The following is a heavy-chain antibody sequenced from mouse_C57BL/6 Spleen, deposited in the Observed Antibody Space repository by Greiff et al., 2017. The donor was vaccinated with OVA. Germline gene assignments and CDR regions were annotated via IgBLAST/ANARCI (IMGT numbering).Heavy chain of an antibody. CDR3: ESSGLYFDY. CDR2: IYPGDGDT. Sequence: QVQLQQSGAELVKPGASVKISCKASGYAFSSYWMNCVKQRPGKGLEWIGQIYPGDGDTNYNGKFKGKATLTADKSSSTAYMQLSSLTSEDSAVYFCESSGLYFDYWGQGTTLTVSS. CDR1: GYAFSSYW. J-gene: IGHJ2*01. D-gene: IGHD3-2*02. V-gene: IGHV1-80*01.